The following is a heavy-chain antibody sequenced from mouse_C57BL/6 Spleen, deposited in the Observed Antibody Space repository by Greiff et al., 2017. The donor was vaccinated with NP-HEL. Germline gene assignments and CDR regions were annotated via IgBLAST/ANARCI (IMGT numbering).Heavy chain of an antibody. D-gene: IGHD1-1*01. CDR3: ARGIYYWFAY. CDR2: ISDGGSYT. J-gene: IGHJ3*01. Sequence: EVMLVESGGGLVKPGGSLKLSCAASGFTFSSYAMSWVRQTPEKRLEWVATISDGGSYTYYPDNVKGRFTISRDNAKNNLYLQMRHLKSEDTAMYYCARGIYYWFAYRGQGTLVTVSA. V-gene: IGHV5-4*03. CDR1: GFTFSSYA.